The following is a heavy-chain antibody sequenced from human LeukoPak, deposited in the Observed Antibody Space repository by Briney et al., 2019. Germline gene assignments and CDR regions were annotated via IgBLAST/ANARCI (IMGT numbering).Heavy chain of an antibody. Sequence: SETLSLTCTVSGGSISGSSYYWGWIRQPPGKRLEWIGSIYYSGSTYYNPSLKSRVTISVDTSKNQFSLKLSSVTAADTAVYYCARSLNRDWFDPWGQGTLVTVSS. V-gene: IGHV4-39*01. J-gene: IGHJ5*02. CDR2: IYYSGST. CDR3: ARSLNRDWFDP. CDR1: GGSISGSSYY. D-gene: IGHD1-14*01.